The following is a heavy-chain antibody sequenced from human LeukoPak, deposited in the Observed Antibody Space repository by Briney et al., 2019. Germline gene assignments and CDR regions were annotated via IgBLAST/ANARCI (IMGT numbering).Heavy chain of an antibody. CDR2: IYYSGST. V-gene: IGHV4-59*01. D-gene: IGHD1-26*01. CDR3: ARISGSYWNYFDY. J-gene: IGHJ4*02. Sequence: SETLSLTCTVSGGSISSYYLSWIRQPPGKGLEWIGYIYYSGSTNYNPSLKSRVTISVDTSKNQFSLKLSSVTAADTAVYYCARISGSYWNYFDYWGQGTLVTVSS. CDR1: GGSISSYY.